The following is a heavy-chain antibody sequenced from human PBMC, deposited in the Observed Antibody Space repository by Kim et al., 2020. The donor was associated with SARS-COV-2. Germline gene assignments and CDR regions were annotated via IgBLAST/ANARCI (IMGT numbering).Heavy chain of an antibody. CDR2: FDPEDGET. J-gene: IGHJ6*02. D-gene: IGHD3-10*01. Sequence: ASVKVSCKVSGYTLTELSMHWVRQAPGKGLEWMGGFDPEDGETIYAQKFQGRVTMTEDTSTDTAYMELSSLRSEDTAVYYCATVGRGSGGYRYYHSGMDVWGQGTTVTVSS. CDR3: ATVGRGSGGYRYYHSGMDV. V-gene: IGHV1-24*01. CDR1: GYTLTELS.